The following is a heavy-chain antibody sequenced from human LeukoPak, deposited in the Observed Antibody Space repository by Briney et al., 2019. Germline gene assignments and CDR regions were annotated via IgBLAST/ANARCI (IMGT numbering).Heavy chain of an antibody. Sequence: PSGGSLRLSCAASGFTFSSSAMSWVRQVPGKGLEWVSGISASGGSTYYADSVKGRFTISRDSSRNTLFLHMNTLRAEDTAIYYCAKDRTVGASYWYFDLWGRGTLVTVSS. J-gene: IGHJ2*01. D-gene: IGHD1-26*01. CDR2: ISASGGST. CDR1: GFTFSSSA. CDR3: AKDRTVGASYWYFDL. V-gene: IGHV3-23*01.